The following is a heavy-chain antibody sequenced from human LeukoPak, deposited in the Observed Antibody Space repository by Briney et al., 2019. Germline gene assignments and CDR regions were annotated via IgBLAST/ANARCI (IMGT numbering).Heavy chain of an antibody. J-gene: IGHJ4*02. CDR2: INPYSGGT. CDR3: ARSPAAGIWPFDY. Sequence: ASVKVSCKASGYTFTGYFMHWVRQAPGQGLEWMGWINPYSGGTDYSQKFQGRVTMTRDTSISTAYMELSRLRSDDTAVYYCARSPAAGIWPFDYWGQGTLVTVSS. D-gene: IGHD6-13*01. V-gene: IGHV1-2*02. CDR1: GYTFTGYF.